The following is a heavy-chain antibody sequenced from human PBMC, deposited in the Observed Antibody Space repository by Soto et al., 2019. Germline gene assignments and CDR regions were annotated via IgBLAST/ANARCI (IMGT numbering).Heavy chain of an antibody. D-gene: IGHD3-22*01. CDR1: GFTFSTTW. Sequence: GGSLRLSCVASGFTFSTTWMNWVRQAPGKGLEWVSAISGSGGSTYYADSVKGRFTISRDNSKNTLYLQMNSLRAEDTAVYYCAKNLLNYYDSSGYFEGVYDYWGKGTLGTAPQ. CDR2: ISGSGGST. CDR3: AKNLLNYYDSSGYFEGVYDY. V-gene: IGHV3-23*01. J-gene: IGHJ4*02.